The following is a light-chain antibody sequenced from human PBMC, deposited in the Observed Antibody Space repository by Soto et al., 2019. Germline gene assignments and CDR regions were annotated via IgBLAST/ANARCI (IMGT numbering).Light chain of an antibody. CDR3: QQRSNWPPT. V-gene: IGKV3-11*01. Sequence: EIVLTQSPATLSLSPGEKATLSCRASQSVSSYLAWYQQKPGQAPRLLIYDASNRATGIPARFSGSGSGTDCTLTISSLAPEDFAVYYCQQRSNWPPTFGQGTKVEIK. CDR2: DAS. J-gene: IGKJ1*01. CDR1: QSVSSY.